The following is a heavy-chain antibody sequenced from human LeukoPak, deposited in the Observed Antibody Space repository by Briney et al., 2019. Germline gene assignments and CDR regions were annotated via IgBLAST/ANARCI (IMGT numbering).Heavy chain of an antibody. D-gene: IGHD1-26*01. CDR2: IYHGGST. CDR1: GGSISSYY. CDR3: ARDVLLGTGELDY. J-gene: IGHJ4*02. V-gene: IGHV4-59*01. Sequence: SETLSLTCTVSGGSISSYYWSWIRQPPGKGLEWIGYIYHGGSTNYNPSLKSRVTISGDTSKNQFSLKLSSVTAADTAVYYCARDVLLGTGELDYWGQGTLVTVSS.